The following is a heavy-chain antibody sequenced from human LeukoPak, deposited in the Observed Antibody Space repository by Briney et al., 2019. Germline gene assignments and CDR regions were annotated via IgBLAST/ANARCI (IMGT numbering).Heavy chain of an antibody. D-gene: IGHD6-19*01. CDR2: IYYSGST. CDR1: GGSISSSSYY. Sequence: PSETLSLTCTVSGGSISSSSYYWGWIRQPPGKGLEWIGSIYYSGSTYYNPSLKSRVTISVDTSKNQFSLKLSSVTAADTAVYYCARDLPGGAVAYYYYGMDVWGQGTTVTVSS. V-gene: IGHV4-39*07. J-gene: IGHJ6*02. CDR3: ARDLPGGAVAYYYYGMDV.